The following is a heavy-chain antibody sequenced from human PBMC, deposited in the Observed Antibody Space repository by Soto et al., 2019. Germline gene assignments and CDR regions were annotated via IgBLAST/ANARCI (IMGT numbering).Heavy chain of an antibody. J-gene: IGHJ4*02. CDR2: IKSKTDGGTT. D-gene: IGHD1-26*01. CDR3: TTAWELLYFDY. Sequence: GGSLRLSCAASGFTFSNAWMSWVRQAPGKGLEWVGRIKSKTDGGTTDYAAPVKGRFTISSDDSKNTLYLQMNSLKTEDTAVYYCTTAWELLYFDYWGQGTLVTVSS. V-gene: IGHV3-15*01. CDR1: GFTFSNAW.